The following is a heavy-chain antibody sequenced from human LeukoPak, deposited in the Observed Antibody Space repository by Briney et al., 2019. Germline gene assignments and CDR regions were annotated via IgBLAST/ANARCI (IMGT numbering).Heavy chain of an antibody. J-gene: IGHJ3*02. D-gene: IGHD2-2*01. Sequence: ASVKVSCKVSGYTLTELSMHWVRQAPGKGLEWMGGFDPEDGETIYAQKFQGRVTMTEDTSTDTAYMELSSLRSEDTAVYYRARGGEYQLQTHAFDIWGQGTMVTVSS. CDR2: FDPEDGET. CDR3: ARGGEYQLQTHAFDI. V-gene: IGHV1-24*01. CDR1: GYTLTELS.